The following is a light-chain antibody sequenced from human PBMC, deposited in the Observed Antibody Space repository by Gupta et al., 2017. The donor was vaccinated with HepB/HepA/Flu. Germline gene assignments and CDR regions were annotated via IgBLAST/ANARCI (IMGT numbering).Light chain of an antibody. J-gene: IGLJ2*01. Sequence: QSALTQPASVSGSRGQSITMYCTGTSSDIGTYNLVSWYQQLPGKPPTLILYEVTKRPSGVSDRFSGSKSGNTASLTTSGLPAQDDAQYYCCSYAGNSGLTFGGGTRLTVL. CDR2: EVT. V-gene: IGLV2-23*02. CDR1: SSDIGTYNL. CDR3: CSYAGNSGLT.